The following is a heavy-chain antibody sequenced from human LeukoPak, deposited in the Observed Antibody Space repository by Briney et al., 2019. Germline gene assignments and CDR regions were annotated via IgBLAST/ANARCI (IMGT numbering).Heavy chain of an antibody. CDR1: GGSVRSYW. J-gene: IGHJ4*02. V-gene: IGHV4-4*07. D-gene: IGHD1-26*01. CDR3: ARQGYTVSYYFLDY. CDR2: IYSTGCT. Sequence: PSETLSLTCDVSGGSVRSYWWGWVRQPAGKGLEWLGRIYSTGCTRFNPSLKSRLTLSIDTSTNQFSLKLTSVTAADTAVYFCARQGYTVSYYFLDYWSQGTLVTVSS.